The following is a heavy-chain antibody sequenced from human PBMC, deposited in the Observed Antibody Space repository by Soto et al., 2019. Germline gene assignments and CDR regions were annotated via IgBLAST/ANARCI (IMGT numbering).Heavy chain of an antibody. J-gene: IGHJ3*01. CDR3: AISSLSRTGGRFLEWLKGYEKDAFDF. CDR2: FDPEDGET. V-gene: IGHV1-24*01. CDR1: GYTLTELS. Sequence: ASVKVSCKVSGYTLTELSMHWVRQAPGKGLEWMGGFDPEDGETIYAQKFQGRVTMTEDTSTDTAYMELSSLRSEDTAVYYCAISSLSRTGGRFLEWLKGYEKDAFDFWGEGTMVTVSS. D-gene: IGHD3-3*01.